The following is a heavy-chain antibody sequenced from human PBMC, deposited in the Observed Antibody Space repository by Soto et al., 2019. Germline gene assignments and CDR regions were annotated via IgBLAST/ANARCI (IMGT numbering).Heavy chain of an antibody. D-gene: IGHD3-9*01. Sequence: SVKGACNASGFPFTSSALQWVRQARGQRLEWIGWIVVGSGNTNYAQKFQERVTITRDMSTSTAYMELSSLRSEDTAVYYCAATYYDILTGYASDYYYGMDAWGQGTTVTVSS. CDR3: AATYYDILTGYASDYYYGMDA. CDR1: GFPFTSSA. CDR2: IVVGSGNT. J-gene: IGHJ6*02. V-gene: IGHV1-58*01.